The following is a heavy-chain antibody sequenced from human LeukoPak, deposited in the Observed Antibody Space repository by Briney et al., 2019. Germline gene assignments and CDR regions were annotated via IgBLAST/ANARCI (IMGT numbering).Heavy chain of an antibody. J-gene: IGHJ3*02. CDR1: GGSISSGGYY. D-gene: IGHD1-26*01. V-gene: IGHV4-31*03. CDR2: IYYSGST. Sequence: PSETLSLTCTVSGGSISSGGYYWSWIRQHPGKGLEWIGYIYYSGSTYYNPSLKSRVTISVDTSKNQFSLKLSSVTAADTAVYYCAREPKYSGSYRGNDAFDIWGQGTMVTVSS. CDR3: AREPKYSGSYRGNDAFDI.